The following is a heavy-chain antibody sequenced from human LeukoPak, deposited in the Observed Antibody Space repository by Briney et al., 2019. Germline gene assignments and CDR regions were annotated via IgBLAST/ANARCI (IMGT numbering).Heavy chain of an antibody. J-gene: IGHJ6*03. V-gene: IGHV4-34*01. D-gene: IGHD1-1*01. CDR3: ARGAACQPTLYYYYYYYMDV. CDR2: INDRGGT. Sequence: PSETLSLTCAVYGGSFSGYYWSWIRQPPGKGLEWIGEINDRGGTNFNPSLKSRVTISVDTSKTQFSLKLSSVTAADTAVYYCARGAACQPTLYYYYYYYMDVWGKGTTVTVSS. CDR1: GGSFSGYY.